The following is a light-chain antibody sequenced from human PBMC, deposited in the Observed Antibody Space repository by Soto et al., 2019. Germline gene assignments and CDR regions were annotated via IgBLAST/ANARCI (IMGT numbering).Light chain of an antibody. J-gene: IGKJ5*01. V-gene: IGKV3-11*01. CDR3: HHSGNGIT. CDR1: PSVSSS. Sequence: EIVLTQSPATLSLSPGDTAPLSFGASPSVSSSLAWYQQKPGQAPRLIIYDESNTDTGIPARFSGSGSGTAFTLTISSLEPEDFEVYYCHHSGNGITFGQGTRLEIK. CDR2: DES.